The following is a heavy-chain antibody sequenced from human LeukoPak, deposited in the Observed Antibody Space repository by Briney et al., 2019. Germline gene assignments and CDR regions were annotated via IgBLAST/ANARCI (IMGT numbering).Heavy chain of an antibody. CDR2: INPSGGST. CDR1: GYTFTTYY. Sequence: ASVKVSCKASGYTFTTYYIHWVRQAPGQRLEWVGIINPSGGSTTYAQKLQGRLSMTSDTSTSTVYMQVSSLRSEDTAVYYCAREGYCSGTNCLPDYWGQGTLVTVSS. J-gene: IGHJ4*02. V-gene: IGHV1-46*01. CDR3: AREGYCSGTNCLPDY. D-gene: IGHD2-2*01.